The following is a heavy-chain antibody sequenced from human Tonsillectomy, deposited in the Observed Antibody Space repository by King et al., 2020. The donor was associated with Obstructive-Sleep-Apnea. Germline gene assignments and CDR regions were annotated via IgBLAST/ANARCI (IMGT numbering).Heavy chain of an antibody. V-gene: IGHV3-9*01. CDR3: AKAQAGHTSSTPAY. Sequence: VQLVESGGGLVQPGRSLRLSCAASGFTFHDYAMHWVRQAPGKGLEWVSGISWNSGSIAYADSVKGRFNISRDNAKKSLHLQMNSLRGEDTALYYCAKAQAGHTSSTPAYRGQGTLVTVS. J-gene: IGHJ4*02. CDR2: ISWNSGSI. D-gene: IGHD6-13*01. CDR1: GFTFHDYA.